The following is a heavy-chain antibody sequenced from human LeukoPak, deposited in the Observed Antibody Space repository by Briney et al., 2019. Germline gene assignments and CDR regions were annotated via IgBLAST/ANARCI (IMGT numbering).Heavy chain of an antibody. Sequence: SETLSLTCSVSGVSISDYRWIWIPQPPAKGLEWMGYFSYSGSTRYNPSLKSRVTMSVDTSKNQFSLRLNSVAAADTAVYYCARMYSGTSYYFDFWGQGTLVTVSS. D-gene: IGHD1-26*01. V-gene: IGHV4-59*01. J-gene: IGHJ4*02. CDR2: FSYSGST. CDR3: ARMYSGTSYYFDF. CDR1: GVSISDYR.